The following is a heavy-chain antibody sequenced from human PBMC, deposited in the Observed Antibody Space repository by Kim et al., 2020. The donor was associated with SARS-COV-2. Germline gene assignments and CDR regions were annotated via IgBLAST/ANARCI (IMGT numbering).Heavy chain of an antibody. CDR2: ISYDGSNK. Sequence: GGSLRLSCAASGFTFSSYGMHWVRQAPGKGLEWVAVISYDGSNKYYADSVKGRFTISRDNSKNTLYLQMNSLRAEDTAVYYCAKSGTYYYGSGSYFGWFDPWGQGTLVTVSS. CDR3: AKSGTYYYGSGSYFGWFDP. D-gene: IGHD3-10*01. V-gene: IGHV3-30*18. CDR1: GFTFSSYG. J-gene: IGHJ5*02.